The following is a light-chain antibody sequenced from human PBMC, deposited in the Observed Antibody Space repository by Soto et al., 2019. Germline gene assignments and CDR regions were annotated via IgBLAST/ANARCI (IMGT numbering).Light chain of an antibody. Sequence: QSVLTQPPSVSAAPGQKVTISCSGSSSNIGSNTVNWYQQVPGTAPKLLIYSNNLRPSGVPDRFSGSKSGTSASLAISGLQSEDEADYYCAAWDDSLNGYVFASGTKVTVL. CDR1: SSNIGSNT. J-gene: IGLJ1*01. V-gene: IGLV1-44*01. CDR3: AAWDDSLNGYV. CDR2: SNN.